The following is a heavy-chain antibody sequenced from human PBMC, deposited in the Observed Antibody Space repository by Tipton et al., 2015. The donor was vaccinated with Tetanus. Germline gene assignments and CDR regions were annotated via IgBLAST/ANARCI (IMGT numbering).Heavy chain of an antibody. CDR1: GDSISSSEYY. Sequence: TLSLTCTASGDSISSSEYYWGWIRQPPGEGLEWIASVYYDGSAYTNPSLKSRIAISIDTSGSQFSLKVHSVTAADTAVYFCIGYDYGDYYFDYWGQGTLVTVSS. D-gene: IGHD4-17*01. CDR3: IGYDYGDYYFDY. V-gene: IGHV4-39*01. CDR2: VYYDGSA. J-gene: IGHJ4*02.